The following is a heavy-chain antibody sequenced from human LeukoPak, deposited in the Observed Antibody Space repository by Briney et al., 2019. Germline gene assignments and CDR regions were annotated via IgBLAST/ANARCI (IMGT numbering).Heavy chain of an antibody. CDR1: GGSISSSSYY. D-gene: IGHD4-11*01. CDR3: ASKSKGDYSAFDI. J-gene: IGHJ3*02. V-gene: IGHV4-39*01. CDR2: IYYSGST. Sequence: PSETLSLTCTVSGGSISSSSYYWGWIRQPPGKGLEWIGSIYYSGSTYYNPSLKSRVTISVDTSKNQFSLKLSSVTAADTAVYYCASKSKGDYSAFDIWGQGTMVTVSS.